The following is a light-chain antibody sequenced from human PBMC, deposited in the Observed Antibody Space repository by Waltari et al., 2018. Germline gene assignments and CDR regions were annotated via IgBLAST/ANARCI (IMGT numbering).Light chain of an antibody. CDR1: ILGNKY. CDR3: QALGSNRWV. J-gene: IGLJ3*02. CDR2: EDI. Sequence: SYELTQPPSVSASPGQTASITCSGDILGNKYASWYQHKPGQYPLLVIDEDIKRSSGIPGRFAGSKSGNTATLTISGTQSMDDADYCCQALGSNRWVVGGGTKLTIL. V-gene: IGLV3-1*01.